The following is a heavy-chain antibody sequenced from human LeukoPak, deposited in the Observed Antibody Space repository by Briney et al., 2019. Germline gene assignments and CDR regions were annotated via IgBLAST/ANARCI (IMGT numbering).Heavy chain of an antibody. CDR2: ISGSGGST. CDR3: AKAPSGITGTTFWFDP. Sequence: GGSLRLSCAASGFTFSSYAMSWVRQAPGKGLEWGSAISGSGGSTYYADSVKGRFTISRDNSKNTLYLQMNSLRAEDTAVYYCAKAPSGITGTTFWFDPWGQGTLVTVSS. D-gene: IGHD1-7*01. J-gene: IGHJ5*02. CDR1: GFTFSSYA. V-gene: IGHV3-23*01.